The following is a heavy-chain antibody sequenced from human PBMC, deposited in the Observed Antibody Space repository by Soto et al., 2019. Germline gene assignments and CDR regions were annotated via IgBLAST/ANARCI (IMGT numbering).Heavy chain of an antibody. J-gene: IGHJ4*02. CDR2: VWKDGSNR. CDR1: GITFSDYG. V-gene: IGHV3-30*02. CDR3: AKVPRGSNFGYYNF. Sequence: PXVSLRLSCAASGITFSDYGMHGVRQAPGKGLEWVAGVWKDGSNRYYVDSVKGRFTISRDNSKNTLYLQMNSLRDEDTAVYYCAKVPRGSNFGYYNFWGQGTLVTVSS. D-gene: IGHD5-18*01.